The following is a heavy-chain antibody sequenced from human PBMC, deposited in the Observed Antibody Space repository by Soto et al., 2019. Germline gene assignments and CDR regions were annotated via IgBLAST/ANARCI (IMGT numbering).Heavy chain of an antibody. J-gene: IGHJ5*02. Sequence: QITLKESGPTLVKPTQTLTLTCTFSGFSLSTSGVGVGWIRQPPGKALEWLALIYWNDDKRYSPSLKSRLTITKDTSKNQVVLTMTNMDPVDTATYYCAHRLEYDFWSGKETNWFDPWGQGTLVTVSS. CDR2: IYWNDDK. V-gene: IGHV2-5*01. CDR3: AHRLEYDFWSGKETNWFDP. CDR1: GFSLSTSGVG. D-gene: IGHD3-3*01.